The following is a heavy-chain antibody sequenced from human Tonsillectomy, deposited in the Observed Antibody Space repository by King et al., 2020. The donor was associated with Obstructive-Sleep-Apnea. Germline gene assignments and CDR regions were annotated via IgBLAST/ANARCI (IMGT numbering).Heavy chain of an antibody. CDR2: IHYSGSS. J-gene: IGHJ3*02. V-gene: IGHV4-59*08. CDR3: ARQGEPDAFDI. Sequence: VQLQESGPGLVKPSETLSLTCTVSGGSISSYYWSWIRQPPGKGLEWIGYIHYSGSSNYNPSLKSRVTISVHSSKNQFSLKLSSVPAADTAVYYCARQGEPDAFDIWGQGTMVTVSS. D-gene: IGHD1-26*01. CDR1: GGSISSYY.